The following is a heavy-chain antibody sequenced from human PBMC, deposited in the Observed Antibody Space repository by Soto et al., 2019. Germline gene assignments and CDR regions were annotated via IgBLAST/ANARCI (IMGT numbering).Heavy chain of an antibody. Sequence: SETLSLTCTVSGGSISSGGYYWSWIRQHPGKGLEWIGYIYYSGSTYYNPSLKSRVTISVDTSKNQFSLKLSSVTAADTAVHYCARGNQNWFDPWGQGTLVTVSS. CDR2: IYYSGST. J-gene: IGHJ5*02. CDR3: ARGNQNWFDP. CDR1: GGSISSGGYY. V-gene: IGHV4-31*03.